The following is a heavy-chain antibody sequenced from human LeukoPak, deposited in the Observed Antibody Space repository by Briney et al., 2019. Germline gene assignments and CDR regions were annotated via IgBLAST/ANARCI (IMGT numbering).Heavy chain of an antibody. J-gene: IGHJ4*02. V-gene: IGHV3-23*01. CDR2: ITGSDDTT. D-gene: IGHD5-12*01. Sequence: PGGSLRLSCAASGFTSSSDAMTWVRQAPGEGLEWVSTITGSDDTTYYADSVKGRFTISRDYSKNTVHLQLNNLRAEDTAMYYCAKGPQLYSGYHPDYWGQGTLVTVPS. CDR3: AKGPQLYSGYHPDY. CDR1: GFTSSSDA.